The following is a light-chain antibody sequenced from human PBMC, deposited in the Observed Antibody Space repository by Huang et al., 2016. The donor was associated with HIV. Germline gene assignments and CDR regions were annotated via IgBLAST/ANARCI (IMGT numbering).Light chain of an antibody. CDR2: WAA. CDR1: QSVLYSSNNNNY. J-gene: IGKJ2*01. CDR3: QQYYSTLYT. Sequence: DIVMTQSPDSLAVSLGERATINCKSSQSVLYSSNNNNYVAWYQQKPGKPPKLLIYWAATRESGVPDRFRGSGSGTDFTLTISSLQAEDGAVYYCQQYYSTLYTFGQGTKLEIK. V-gene: IGKV4-1*01.